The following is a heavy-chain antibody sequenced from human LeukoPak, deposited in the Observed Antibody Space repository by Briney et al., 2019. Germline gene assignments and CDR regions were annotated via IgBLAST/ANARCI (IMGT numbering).Heavy chain of an antibody. CDR3: ARSHIVVVTATPHYGMDV. CDR2: ISSSGSTI. D-gene: IGHD2-21*02. CDR1: GFTFSDYY. Sequence: GGSLRLSCAASGFTFSDYYMSWIRQAPGKGLEWVSYISSSGSTIYYADSVKGRFTISRDNAKNSLYLQMNSLRAEDTAVYYCARSHIVVVTATPHYGMDVWGQGTTVTVSS. J-gene: IGHJ6*02. V-gene: IGHV3-11*04.